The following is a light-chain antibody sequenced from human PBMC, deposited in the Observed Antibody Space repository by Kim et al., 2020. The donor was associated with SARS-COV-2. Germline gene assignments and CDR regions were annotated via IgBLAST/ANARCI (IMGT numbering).Light chain of an antibody. V-gene: IGLV1-40*01. CDR1: SSNIGAGYD. CDR2: GNS. CDR3: QSYDSSLRNV. Sequence: GQRVTISCTGSSSNIGAGYDVHWYQQLPGTAPKLLIYGNSNRPSGVPDRFSGSKSGTSASLAVTGLQAEDEADYYCQSYDSSLRNVFGTGTKGTVL. J-gene: IGLJ1*01.